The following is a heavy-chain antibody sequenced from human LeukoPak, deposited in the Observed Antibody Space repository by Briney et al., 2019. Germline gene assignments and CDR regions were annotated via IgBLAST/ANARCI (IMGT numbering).Heavy chain of an antibody. CDR1: SDSISSSY. V-gene: IGHV4-59*08. Sequence: SETLSLTCTVSSDSISSSYWTWMRQPPGNGLEWIGYISHSGSTNYNPSLKSRVTISLDTSKNQFSLKLSSVTAADTAVYYCARQGYNYGFAYFASWGQGTLVTVSS. CDR2: ISHSGST. D-gene: IGHD5-18*01. CDR3: ARQGYNYGFAYFAS. J-gene: IGHJ4*02.